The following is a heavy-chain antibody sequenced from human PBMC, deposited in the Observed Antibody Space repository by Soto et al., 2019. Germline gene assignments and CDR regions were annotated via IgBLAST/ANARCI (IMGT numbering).Heavy chain of an antibody. V-gene: IGHV3-23*01. D-gene: IGHD6-19*01. CDR1: GFTFSSYA. Sequence: EVQLLESGGGLVQPGGSLRLSCAASGFTFSSYAMSWVRQAPGKGLEWVSAISGSGVSTYYADSVKGRFTISRDNSKNTLDLQMNSLRAEDTAVYYCAKEEGYSSGWTEVDYWGQGTLVTVSS. CDR2: ISGSGVST. CDR3: AKEEGYSSGWTEVDY. J-gene: IGHJ4*02.